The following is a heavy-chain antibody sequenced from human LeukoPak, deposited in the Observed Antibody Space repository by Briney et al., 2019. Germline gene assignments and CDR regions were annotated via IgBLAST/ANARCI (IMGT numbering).Heavy chain of an antibody. D-gene: IGHD2-2*02. CDR3: ARVVDCSSTSCYTYYYYYYMDV. CDR1: GFTFSSYS. J-gene: IGHJ6*03. V-gene: IGHV3-48*01. CDR2: ISSSSSTI. Sequence: GGSLRLSCAASGFTFSSYSMNWVRQAPGKGLEWVSYISSSSSTIYYADSVKGRFTISRDNDKNSLYLQMNSLRAEDTAVYYCARVVDCSSTSCYTYYYYYYMDVWGKGTTVTVSS.